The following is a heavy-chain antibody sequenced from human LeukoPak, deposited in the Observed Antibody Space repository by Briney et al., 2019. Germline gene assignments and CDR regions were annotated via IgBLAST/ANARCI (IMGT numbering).Heavy chain of an antibody. CDR1: GFTFSTYW. CDR3: VRERWGPGNGMDV. J-gene: IGHJ6*02. D-gene: IGHD3-16*01. CDR2: IYDSGNT. Sequence: GGSLRLSCAASGFTFSTYWVHWVRQAPGKGLEWVSLIYDSGNTKYADSVKGRFTISRDNFKNTLFFQMNSLRVEDTAVYYCVRERWGPGNGMDVWGQGTTVTVSS. V-gene: IGHV3-66*01.